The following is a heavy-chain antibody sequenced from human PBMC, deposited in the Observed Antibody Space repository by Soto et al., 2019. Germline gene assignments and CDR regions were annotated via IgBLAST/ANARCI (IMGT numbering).Heavy chain of an antibody. CDR1: GGSISSYY. Sequence: PSETLSLTCTVSGGSISSYYWSWVRQPPGKGLEWIGYIYYSGSTNYNPSLKSRVTISVDTSKNQFSLKLSSVTAADTAVYYCARFHYDILTGYYRYFDYWGQGTLVTVSS. CDR2: IYYSGST. CDR3: ARFHYDILTGYYRYFDY. V-gene: IGHV4-59*08. D-gene: IGHD3-9*01. J-gene: IGHJ4*02.